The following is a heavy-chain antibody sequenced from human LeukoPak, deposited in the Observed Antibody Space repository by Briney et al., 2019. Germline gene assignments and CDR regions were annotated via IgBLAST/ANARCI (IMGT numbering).Heavy chain of an antibody. J-gene: IGHJ6*02. Sequence: PGGSLRLSCAASGFTFSTYDMHWVGQVTGKGLDWVSAIGTVDDTYYLGSVKGRFTISRENAKNVLYLQMSSLRVEDMAVYYCAREIRETVFTRHHYYGIDVWGQGTTVTVSS. V-gene: IGHV3-13*01. CDR2: IGTVDDT. D-gene: IGHD1-1*01. CDR1: GFTFSTYD. CDR3: AREIRETVFTRHHYYGIDV.